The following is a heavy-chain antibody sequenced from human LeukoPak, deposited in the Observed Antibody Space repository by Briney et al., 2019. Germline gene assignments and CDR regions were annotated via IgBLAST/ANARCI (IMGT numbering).Heavy chain of an antibody. J-gene: IGHJ5*02. D-gene: IGHD3-22*01. CDR3: ARVLHKRNYDSSDYYIS. Sequence: GGSLRLFCAASGFTFSSYSMNWVRQAPGKGLEWVSYISSSSSTIYYADSVKGRFTISRDNAKNSLYLQLNSLRAEDTAVYYCARVLHKRNYDSSDYYISWGQGTLVTVSS. V-gene: IGHV3-48*01. CDR1: GFTFSSYS. CDR2: ISSSSSTI.